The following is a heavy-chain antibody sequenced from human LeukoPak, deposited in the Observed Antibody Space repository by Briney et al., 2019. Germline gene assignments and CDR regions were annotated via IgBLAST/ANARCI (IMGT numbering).Heavy chain of an antibody. J-gene: IGHJ4*02. CDR3: ARSGRGTYYYFDL. D-gene: IGHD1-26*01. CDR2: IIPIFGTA. CDR1: GGTFSSYA. V-gene: IGHV1-69*06. Sequence: SVKVSCKASGGTFSSYAISWVRQAPGQGLEWMGGIIPIFGTANYAQKFQGRVSMTADTSTSTAYMELRSLRSDDTAVYYCARSGRGTYYYFDLWGQGTLVAVSS.